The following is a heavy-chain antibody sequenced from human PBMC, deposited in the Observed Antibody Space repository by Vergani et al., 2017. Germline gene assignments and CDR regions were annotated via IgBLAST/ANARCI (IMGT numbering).Heavy chain of an antibody. D-gene: IGHD2-15*01. J-gene: IGHJ4*02. V-gene: IGHV4-30-2*01. CDR1: GGSISSGGYS. Sequence: QLQLQESGSGLVKPSQTLSLTCAVSGGSISSGGYSWSWIRQPPGKGLEWSGYIYHSGSTYYNPSLKSRVTISVDRSKNQFSLKLSSVTAAATAVYYCASQCSGGSCFKEGGVDYWGQGTLVTVSS. CDR3: ASQCSGGSCFKEGGVDY. CDR2: IYHSGST.